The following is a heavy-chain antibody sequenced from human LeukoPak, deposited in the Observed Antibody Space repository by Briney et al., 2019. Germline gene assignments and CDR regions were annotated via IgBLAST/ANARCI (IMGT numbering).Heavy chain of an antibody. D-gene: IGHD3-10*01. CDR1: GGSISSSSYY. Sequence: SETLSLTCTVSGGSISSSSYYWSWIRQPPGKGLEWIGYIYYSGSTNYNPSLKSRVTISVDTSKNQFSLKLSSVTAADTAVYYCVAKPQMGWFGELSNALYYFDYWGQGTLVTVSS. J-gene: IGHJ4*02. V-gene: IGHV4-61*05. CDR3: VAKPQMGWFGELSNALYYFDY. CDR2: IYYSGST.